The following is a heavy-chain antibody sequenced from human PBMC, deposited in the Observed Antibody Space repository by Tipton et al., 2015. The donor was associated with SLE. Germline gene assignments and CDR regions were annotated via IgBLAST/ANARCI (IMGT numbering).Heavy chain of an antibody. CDR2: IYYTGNT. V-gene: IGHV4-59*11. CDR3: ARIRLGFGQLFSHFDN. D-gene: IGHD3-10*01. J-gene: IGHJ4*02. CDR1: GGSISSHY. Sequence: TLSLTCTVSGGSISSHYWSWIRQPPGKGLEFIGYIYYTGNTNYNPSLKSRVTLSLDTSKSQLSLKLNSLTAADTAVYYCARIRLGFGQLFSHFDNWGQGTLVTVSS.